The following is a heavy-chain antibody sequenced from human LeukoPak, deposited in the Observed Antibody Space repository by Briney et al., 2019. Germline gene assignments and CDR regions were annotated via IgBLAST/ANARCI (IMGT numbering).Heavy chain of an antibody. V-gene: IGHV3-23*01. D-gene: IGHD5-24*01. CDR2: ISGGGGST. J-gene: IGHJ2*01. CDR1: GFTFSTYD. Sequence: GGSLRLSCAASGFTFSTYDMSWVRQAPGKGLEWVSAISGGGGSTYADSVKGRFTISRDNSKNTLYLQMNSLRAEDTAIYCCAKTIPYWYFDLWGRGTLVTVSS. CDR3: AKTIPYWYFDL.